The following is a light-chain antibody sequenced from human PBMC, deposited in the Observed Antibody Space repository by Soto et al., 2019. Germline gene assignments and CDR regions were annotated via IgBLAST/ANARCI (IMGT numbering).Light chain of an antibody. Sequence: EIVMTQSPATLAGSPGETVTLSCRASQSLGGNLTWYQQKPGQAPRLLIFRASTRATGVPARFSGRGSGTEFTLTISGLQSEDFAVYYWQQYSKWPPWTFGPGTKVEIK. V-gene: IGKV3-15*01. CDR3: QQYSKWPPWT. J-gene: IGKJ1*01. CDR2: RAS. CDR1: QSLGGN.